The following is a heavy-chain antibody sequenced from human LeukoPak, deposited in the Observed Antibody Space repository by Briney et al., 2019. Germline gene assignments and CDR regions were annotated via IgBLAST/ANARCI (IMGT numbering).Heavy chain of an antibody. CDR1: GYTFTSYD. CDR3: ARELTTVTTLDDY. Sequence: ASVKVSCKASGYTFTSYDINWVQQATGQGLEWMGWMNPNSGNTGYAQKFQGRVTMTRNTSISTAYMELSSLRSEDTAVYYCARELTTVTTLDDYWGQGTLVTVSS. V-gene: IGHV1-8*01. D-gene: IGHD4-17*01. CDR2: MNPNSGNT. J-gene: IGHJ4*02.